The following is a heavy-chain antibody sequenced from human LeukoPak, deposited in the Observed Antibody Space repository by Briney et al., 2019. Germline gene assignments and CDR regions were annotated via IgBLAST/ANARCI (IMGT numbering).Heavy chain of an antibody. CDR3: ANVCSSPVW. J-gene: IGHJ4*01. CDR2: ISGGGVST. CDR1: GFTFNNYA. D-gene: IGHD3-16*01. Sequence: TGGSLRLSCAASGFTFNNYAMSWVRQAPGKGLEWVSAISGGGVSTYYADSVKGRFSVSRDNSKNTLYLQMNSLRAEDTAVYYCANVCSSPVWWGQGTLVTVSS. V-gene: IGHV3-23*01.